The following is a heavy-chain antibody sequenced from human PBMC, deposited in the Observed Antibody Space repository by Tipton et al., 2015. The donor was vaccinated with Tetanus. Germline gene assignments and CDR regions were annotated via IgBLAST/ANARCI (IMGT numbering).Heavy chain of an antibody. CDR3: ARHPPPSYHGSGSSLDY. D-gene: IGHD3-10*01. V-gene: IGHV4-59*08. CDR1: GGSISSYY. J-gene: IGHJ4*03. CDR2: IYYSGST. Sequence: TLSLTCTVSGGSISSYYWSWIRQPPGKGPEWIGYIYYSGSTNYNPSLKSRVTISVDTSKNQFSLKLSSVTAADTAVYFCARHPPPSYHGSGSSLDYWGXGTPVTVSS.